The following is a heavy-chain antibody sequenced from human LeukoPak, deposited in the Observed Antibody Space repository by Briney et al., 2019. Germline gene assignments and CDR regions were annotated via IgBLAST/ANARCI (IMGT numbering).Heavy chain of an antibody. J-gene: IGHJ4*02. CDR2: IIPILGIA. CDR3: AREKEGATTGKSFADY. CDR1: GGTFSSYA. D-gene: IGHD1-26*01. Sequence: GASVKVSCKASGGTFSSYAISWVRQAPGQGLEWMGRIIPILGIANYAQKFQGRVTITADKSTSTAYMELSSLRSEDTAVYYCAREKEGATTGKSFADYWGQGTLVTVSS. V-gene: IGHV1-69*04.